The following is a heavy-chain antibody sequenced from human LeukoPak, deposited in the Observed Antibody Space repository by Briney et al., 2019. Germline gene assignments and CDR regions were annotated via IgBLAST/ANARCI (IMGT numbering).Heavy chain of an antibody. Sequence: GGSLRLSCAPSGFTVSSNYMSWVRQAPGKGLEWVSVIYSGGSTYYADSVKGRFTISRDNSKNTLYLQMNSLRAEDTAVYYCASYSGSYGWFDHWGQGTLVTVSS. J-gene: IGHJ5*02. V-gene: IGHV3-66*02. CDR1: GFTVSSNY. CDR3: ASYSGSYGWFDH. CDR2: IYSGGST. D-gene: IGHD1-26*01.